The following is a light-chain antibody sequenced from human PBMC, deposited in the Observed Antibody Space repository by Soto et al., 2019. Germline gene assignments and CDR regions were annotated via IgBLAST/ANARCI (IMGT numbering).Light chain of an antibody. CDR1: SSDVGGYNY. V-gene: IGLV2-14*01. Sequence: QSVLTQPASVSGSPGQSITISCTGTSSDVGGYNYVSWYQQHPGKAPKLMIYDVSNRPSGVSNRFSGSKSGNTASLTISGLQAEEEADYYCSSYTSSSIVVFGGGTKLTVL. CDR2: DVS. J-gene: IGLJ2*01. CDR3: SSYTSSSIVV.